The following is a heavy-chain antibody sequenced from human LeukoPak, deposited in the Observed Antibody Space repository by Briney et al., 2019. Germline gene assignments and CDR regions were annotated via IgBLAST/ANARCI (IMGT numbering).Heavy chain of an antibody. V-gene: IGHV3-33*06. D-gene: IGHD3-22*01. Sequence: PGGSLRLSXAASGFTFSSYGMHWVRQPPGKGLEWVAVIWYDGSNKYYADSVKGRFTISRDNSKNTLYLQMNSLRAEDTAVYYCAKDQYYDSSGPFDYWGQGTLVTVSS. CDR2: IWYDGSNK. CDR1: GFTFSSYG. J-gene: IGHJ4*02. CDR3: AKDQYYDSSGPFDY.